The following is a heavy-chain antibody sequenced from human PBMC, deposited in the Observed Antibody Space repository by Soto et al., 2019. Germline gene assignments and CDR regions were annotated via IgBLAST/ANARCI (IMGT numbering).Heavy chain of an antibody. CDR1: GGSISSYY. CDR2: IYCSGST. CDR3: ARGWGGYFQH. J-gene: IGHJ1*01. D-gene: IGHD7-27*01. V-gene: IGHV4-59*01. Sequence: QVQLQESGPGLVKPSETLSLTCTVSGGSISSYYWSWIRQPPGKGLEWIGYIYCSGSTNYNPSLKSRVTISVDTSKNQFSLKLSSVTAADTAVYYCARGWGGYFQHWGQGTLVTVSS.